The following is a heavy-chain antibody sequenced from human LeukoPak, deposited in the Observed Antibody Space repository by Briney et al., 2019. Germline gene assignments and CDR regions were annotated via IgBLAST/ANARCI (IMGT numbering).Heavy chain of an antibody. CDR2: IYYSGST. V-gene: IGHV4-59*01. CDR3: ARGGRYYGSGSYYNFDY. D-gene: IGHD3-10*01. J-gene: IGHJ4*02. Sequence: SETLSLTCAVSGGSISSYYWSWIRQPPGKGLEWIGYIYYSGSTNYNPSLKSRVTISVDTSKNQFSLKLSSVTAADTAMYYCARGGRYYGSGSYYNFDYWGQGTLVTVSS. CDR1: GGSISSYY.